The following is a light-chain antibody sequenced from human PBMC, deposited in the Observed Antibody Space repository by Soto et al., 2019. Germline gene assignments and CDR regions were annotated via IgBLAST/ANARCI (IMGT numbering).Light chain of an antibody. V-gene: IGLV2-14*01. CDR1: SSDLAIYNY. Sequence: QSALTQPASVSGSPGQSITISCTGTSSDLAIYNYVSWYQQQPGKAPKLMIYQVTNRPSGVSNRFSGSRSGNTASLTISGLQAEDEANYSCSSYTDSSNYVFGTGTKVTVL. CDR2: QVT. J-gene: IGLJ1*01. CDR3: SSYTDSSNYV.